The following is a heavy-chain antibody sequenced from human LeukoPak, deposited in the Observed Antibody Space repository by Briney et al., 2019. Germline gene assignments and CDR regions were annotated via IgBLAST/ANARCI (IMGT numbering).Heavy chain of an antibody. V-gene: IGHV1-69*06. Sequence: GASVKVSCKASGYTFTSYGISWVRQAPGQGLEWMGGIIPIFGTANYAQKFQGRVTITADKSTSTAYMELSSLRSEDTAVYYCARDNPTNTITMIVAMYYWGQGTLVTVSS. CDR1: GYTFTSYG. D-gene: IGHD3-22*01. CDR3: ARDNPTNTITMIVAMYY. J-gene: IGHJ4*02. CDR2: IIPIFGTA.